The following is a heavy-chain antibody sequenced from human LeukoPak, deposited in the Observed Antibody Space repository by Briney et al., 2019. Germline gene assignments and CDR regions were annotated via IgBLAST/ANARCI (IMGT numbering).Heavy chain of an antibody. CDR2: ISWDGGSA. J-gene: IGHJ5*02. CDR3: AKDALPNSGDSGYGGWFDP. Sequence: PGGSLRLSCAASGFTFDDYAMHWLRQAPGKSLEGLSLISWDGGSAYYADSVKGRFTISRDNRKNSLYLQMNSLRAEDTALYYCAKDALPNSGDSGYGGWFDPWGQGTLVTVSS. CDR1: GFTFDDYA. V-gene: IGHV3-43D*04. D-gene: IGHD5-12*01.